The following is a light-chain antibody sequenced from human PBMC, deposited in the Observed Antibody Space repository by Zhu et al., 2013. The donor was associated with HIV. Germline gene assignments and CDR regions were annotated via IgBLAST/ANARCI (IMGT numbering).Light chain of an antibody. Sequence: DIVMTQSPDSLAVSLGERATINCKSSQSVLYSSNNKNHLAWYQQRPGQPPKLLIYWASTRESGVPDRISGSGSGTDFTLTISSLQAEDVAVYYCQQYYSTPVTFGGGTKVEIK. J-gene: IGKJ4*01. CDR3: QQYYSTPVT. CDR2: WAS. CDR1: QSVLYSSNNKNH. V-gene: IGKV4-1*01.